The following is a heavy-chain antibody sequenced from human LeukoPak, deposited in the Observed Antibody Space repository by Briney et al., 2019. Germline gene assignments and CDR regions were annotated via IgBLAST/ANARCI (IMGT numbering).Heavy chain of an antibody. Sequence: GGSLRLSCVDSGFTFSTYAMHWVRQAPGKGLEWVALISFDGSNQYYADSVKGRFTISRDNSKHTLYLQMSSLRPDDTAVYYCAKPPEVGATVGYFDYWGQGTLVTVSS. D-gene: IGHD1-26*01. CDR3: AKPPEVGATVGYFDY. CDR2: ISFDGSNQ. J-gene: IGHJ4*02. CDR1: GFTFSTYA. V-gene: IGHV3-30*18.